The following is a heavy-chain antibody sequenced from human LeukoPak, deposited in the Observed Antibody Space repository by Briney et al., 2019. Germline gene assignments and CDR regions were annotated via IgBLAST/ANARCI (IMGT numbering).Heavy chain of an antibody. CDR1: GDSISSGPYY. Sequence: SQTLSLTCSVSGDSISSGPYYWSWIRQPAGKALECIGYIYTAGDTKYSPSRRSRVTISIDKSKNEFSLRLTSVTAADTAVYFCARDADCNGGICFGTSWFDPWGQGTQVTVSP. CDR2: IYTAGDT. CDR3: ARDADCNGGICFGTSWFDP. D-gene: IGHD2-21*01. V-gene: IGHV4-61*09. J-gene: IGHJ5*02.